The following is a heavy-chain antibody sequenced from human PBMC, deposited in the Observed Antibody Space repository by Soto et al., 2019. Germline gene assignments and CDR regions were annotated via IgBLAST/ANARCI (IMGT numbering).Heavy chain of an antibody. V-gene: IGHV2-5*02. CDR3: ARRLSAAGTYNWFDP. CDR2: IYWDDDK. Sequence: QITLKESGPTLVKPTQTLTLTCTFSGFSLSTRGVGVGWIRQPPGKALEWRAIIYWDDDKYYSPSLKSRLTITKDTSKNQVVRAMTNRDPVDTGTYYCARRLSAAGTYNWFDPWGQGTLVTVSS. CDR1: GFSLSTRGVG. D-gene: IGHD6-13*01. J-gene: IGHJ5*02.